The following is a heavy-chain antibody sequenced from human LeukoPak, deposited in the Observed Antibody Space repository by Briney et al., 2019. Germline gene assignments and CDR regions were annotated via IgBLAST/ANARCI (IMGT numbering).Heavy chain of an antibody. D-gene: IGHD2-2*01. J-gene: IGHJ4*02. CDR2: INHSGST. Sequence: PQTLSLTCAVYGGSFSGYYWSWIRQPPGKRLEWIGEINHSGSTNYNPSLKSRVTISVDTSKNQFSLKLSSVTAADTAVYYCASGRVPAAASGYWGQGTLVTVSS. CDR1: GGSFSGYY. CDR3: ASGRVPAAASGY. V-gene: IGHV4-34*01.